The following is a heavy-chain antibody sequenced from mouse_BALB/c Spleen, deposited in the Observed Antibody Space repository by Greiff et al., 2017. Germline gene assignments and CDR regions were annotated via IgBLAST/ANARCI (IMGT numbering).Heavy chain of an antibody. Sequence: EVKLMESGAELVKPGASVKLSCTASGFNIKDTYMHWVKQRPEQGLEWIGRIDPANGNTKYDPKFQGKATITADTSSNTAYLQLSSLTSEDTAVYYCARAISTSYFDYWGQGTTLTVSS. D-gene: IGHD1-1*01. CDR2: IDPANGNT. V-gene: IGHV14-3*02. CDR1: GFNIKDTY. J-gene: IGHJ2*01. CDR3: ARAISTSYFDY.